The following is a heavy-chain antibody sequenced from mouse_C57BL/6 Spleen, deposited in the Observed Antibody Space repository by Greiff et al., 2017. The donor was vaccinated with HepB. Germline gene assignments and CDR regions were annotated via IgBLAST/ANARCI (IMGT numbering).Heavy chain of an antibody. CDR3: AGYYDDDGWFAY. V-gene: IGHV1-64*01. Sequence: VQLQQSGAELVKPGASVKLSCKASGYTFTSYWMHWVKQRPGQGLEWIGMIHPNSGSTNYNEKFKSKATLTVDKSSSTAYMQLSSLTSEDSAVYYCAGYYDDDGWFAYWGQGTLVTVSA. D-gene: IGHD2-4*01. J-gene: IGHJ3*01. CDR1: GYTFTSYW. CDR2: IHPNSGST.